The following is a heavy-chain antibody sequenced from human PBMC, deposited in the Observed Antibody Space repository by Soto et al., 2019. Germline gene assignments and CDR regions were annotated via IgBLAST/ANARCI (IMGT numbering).Heavy chain of an antibody. J-gene: IGHJ4*02. CDR2: ISNSGST. CDR3: ATESGSTYGYFDH. CDR1: GGSVTSDEDY. V-gene: IGHV4-30-4*01. Sequence: SETLSLTCTVSGGSVTSDEDYWTWIRQSPGKGLEWIGYISNSGSTGYNPSLKTRLSMSVDRSKNQFTMRLTSVTAADTAVYFCATESGSTYGYFDHWGQGTQVTVSS. D-gene: IGHD5-18*01.